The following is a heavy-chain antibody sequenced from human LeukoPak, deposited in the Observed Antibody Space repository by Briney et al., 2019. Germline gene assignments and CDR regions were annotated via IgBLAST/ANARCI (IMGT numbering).Heavy chain of an antibody. D-gene: IGHD6-13*01. J-gene: IGHJ4*02. Sequence: PSETLSLTCTVSGGSISSSSYYWGWIRQPPGKGLEWIGSIYYSGSTYYNPSLKSRVTISVDTSKNQFSLRLSSVTAADTAVYYCARGVIAAGGNDFDYWGQGTLVTVSS. V-gene: IGHV4-39*07. CDR3: ARGVIAAGGNDFDY. CDR1: GGSISSSSYY. CDR2: IYYSGST.